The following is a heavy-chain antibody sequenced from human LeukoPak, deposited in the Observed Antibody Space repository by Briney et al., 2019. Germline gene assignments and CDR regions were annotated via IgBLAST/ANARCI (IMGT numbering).Heavy chain of an antibody. V-gene: IGHV3-21*01. Sequence: GGSLRLSCAASGFTFSSYSMKWVRQAPGKGLGWVSSISSSSSYIYYADSVKGRFTISRDNAKNSLYLQMNSLRAEDTAVYYCARVPRGGYSYENYYYYMDVWGKGTTVTVSS. CDR3: ARVPRGGYSYENYYYYMDV. CDR1: GFTFSSYS. J-gene: IGHJ6*03. CDR2: ISSSSSYI. D-gene: IGHD5-18*01.